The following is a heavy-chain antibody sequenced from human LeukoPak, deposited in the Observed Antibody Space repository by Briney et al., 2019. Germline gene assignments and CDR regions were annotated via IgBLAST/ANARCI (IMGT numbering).Heavy chain of an antibody. CDR2: ISNDGSRK. V-gene: IGHV3-30*03. Sequence: WVAIISNDGSRKYYAPSVEGRFTISRDNSKNTLYLQMDSLRAEDTAVYYCARDRAWNYFDYWGQGTLVTVSS. J-gene: IGHJ4*02. CDR3: ARDRAWNYFDY. D-gene: IGHD3-3*01.